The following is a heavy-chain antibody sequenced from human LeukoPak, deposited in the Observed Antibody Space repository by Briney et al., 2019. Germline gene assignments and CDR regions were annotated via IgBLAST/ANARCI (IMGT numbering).Heavy chain of an antibody. Sequence: GGSLRLSCAASQFTFSNFPMSWVRQAPGRGLEWVSVISGSGATTYYADSVRGRFTISRDNSKNTMYLQMNSLRAEDTAVYYCAKASMTTVTTFFDYWGPGTLVTVSS. CDR2: ISGSGATT. CDR1: QFTFSNFP. J-gene: IGHJ4*02. V-gene: IGHV3-23*01. CDR3: AKASMTTVTTFFDY. D-gene: IGHD4-11*01.